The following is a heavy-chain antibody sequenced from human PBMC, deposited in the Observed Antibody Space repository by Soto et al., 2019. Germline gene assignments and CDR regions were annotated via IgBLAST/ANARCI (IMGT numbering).Heavy chain of an antibody. CDR2: INAGSDKT. J-gene: IGHJ4*02. CDR1: GYTLTTYA. Sequence: GASVKVSCKASGYTLTTYAIHWVRQAPGQRLEWMGWINAGSDKTKYSQKFQGRVTLTRDTSASTVYMELSSLRSEDTAVYYCARSGGYCSSTSCQNPYYFDYWGQGTLVTVSS. CDR3: ARSGGYCSSTSCQNPYYFDY. V-gene: IGHV1-3*01. D-gene: IGHD2-2*01.